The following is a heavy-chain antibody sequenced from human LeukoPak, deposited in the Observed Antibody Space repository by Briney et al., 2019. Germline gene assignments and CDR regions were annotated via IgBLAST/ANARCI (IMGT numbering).Heavy chain of an antibody. Sequence: ASVKVSCKASGGTFSSYTISWVRQAPGQGLEWMGWISAYNGNTNYAQKLQGRVTMTTDTSTSTAYMELRSLRSDDTAVYYCARVSSSWYDGIFDYWGQGTLVTVSS. D-gene: IGHD6-13*01. CDR1: GGTFSSYT. CDR2: ISAYNGNT. J-gene: IGHJ4*02. V-gene: IGHV1-18*01. CDR3: ARVSSSWYDGIFDY.